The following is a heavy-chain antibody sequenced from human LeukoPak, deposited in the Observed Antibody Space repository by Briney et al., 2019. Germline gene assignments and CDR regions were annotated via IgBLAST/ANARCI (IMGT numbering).Heavy chain of an antibody. CDR3: ARYSPGGYYFDY. V-gene: IGHV4-59*01. CDR2: IYYSGST. Sequence: PSETLSLTCTVSGGXINNFHCGWIRQPPGKGLEWLGYIYYSGSTNYNPSLKSRVTISLDTSKNQFSLKLTSVTAADTAVYYCARYSPGGYYFDYWGQGTLVTVSS. CDR1: GGXINNFH. D-gene: IGHD2-15*01. J-gene: IGHJ4*02.